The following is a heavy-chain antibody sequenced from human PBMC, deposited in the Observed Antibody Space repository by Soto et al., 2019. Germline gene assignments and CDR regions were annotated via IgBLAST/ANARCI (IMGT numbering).Heavy chain of an antibody. D-gene: IGHD6-19*01. V-gene: IGHV3-48*02. CDR3: ARFFGSGFDY. Sequence: EVQLVESGGGLVQPGGSLRLSCVASGFTFSTDSINWVLQAPGKGLEWVAHISTSGATRYYADSVKGRFTISRDNAKTSLYLQMDSLRNEETAVYYCARFFGSGFDYWGQGTLVTVSS. J-gene: IGHJ4*02. CDR1: GFTFSTDS. CDR2: ISTSGATR.